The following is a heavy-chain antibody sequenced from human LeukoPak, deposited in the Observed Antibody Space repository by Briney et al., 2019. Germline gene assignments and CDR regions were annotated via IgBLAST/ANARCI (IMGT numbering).Heavy chain of an antibody. Sequence: ASVKVSCKASGYTFTSYAMNWVRQAPGQGLEWMGWINTNTGNPTYAQGFTGRFVFSLDTSVSTAYLQISSLQAEDTAVYYCAKQGPGYCGSTSCYGVDYWGQGTLVTVSS. CDR3: AKQGPGYCGSTSCYGVDY. J-gene: IGHJ4*02. CDR1: GYTFTSYA. D-gene: IGHD2-2*01. CDR2: INTNTGNP. V-gene: IGHV7-4-1*02.